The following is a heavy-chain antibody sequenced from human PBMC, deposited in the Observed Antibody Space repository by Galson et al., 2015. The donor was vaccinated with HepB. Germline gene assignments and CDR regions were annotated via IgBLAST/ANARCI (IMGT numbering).Heavy chain of an antibody. CDR3: ARGKGGWLVHPFDY. J-gene: IGHJ4*02. CDR1: GYTFTSYA. V-gene: IGHV1-3*01. Sequence: SCKASGYTFTSYAMHWVRQAPGQRLEWMGWINAGNGNTKYSQKFQGRVTITRDTSASTAYMELSSLRSEDTAVYYCARGKGGWLVHPFDYWGQGTLVTVSS. CDR2: INAGNGNT. D-gene: IGHD6-19*01.